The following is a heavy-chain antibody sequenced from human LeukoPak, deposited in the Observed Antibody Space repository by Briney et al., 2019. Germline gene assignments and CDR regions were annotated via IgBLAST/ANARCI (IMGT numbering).Heavy chain of an antibody. V-gene: IGHV3-21*01. J-gene: IGHJ4*02. CDR2: ISSSSSYI. CDR1: GFTFSSYS. Sequence: GGALRLSCAASGFTFSSYSMNWVRQAPGKGLEGVSSISSSSSYIYYADSVKGRFTISRDNAKNSLYLQMNSLRAEDTAVYYCARDTSVVPAAITFDYWGQRTLVTVSS. CDR3: ARDTSVVPAAITFDY. D-gene: IGHD2-2*02.